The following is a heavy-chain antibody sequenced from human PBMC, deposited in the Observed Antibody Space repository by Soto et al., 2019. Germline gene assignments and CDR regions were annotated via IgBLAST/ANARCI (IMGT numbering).Heavy chain of an antibody. J-gene: IGHJ4*02. D-gene: IGHD6-13*01. CDR3: ARDGQLVINYFDY. CDR1: GFTFSSYW. Sequence: GGSLRLSCAASGFTFSSYWMSRVRQAPGKGLEWVANIKQDGSEKYYVDSVKGRFTISRDNAKNSLYLQMNSLRAGDTAVYYCARDGQLVINYFDYWGQGTLVTVSS. V-gene: IGHV3-7*01. CDR2: IKQDGSEK.